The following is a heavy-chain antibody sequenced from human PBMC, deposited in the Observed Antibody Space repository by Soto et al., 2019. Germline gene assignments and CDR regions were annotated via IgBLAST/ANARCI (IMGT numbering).Heavy chain of an antibody. D-gene: IGHD1-26*01. CDR2: IKRKSDGGTT. J-gene: IGHJ6*02. Sequence: XGSVIVTWASSGFTFSDAWMSLVLQAPGRGLEWVARIKRKSDGGTTDYAAPVKGRFTISRDDSKNTLSLQMDSLKTEDTAVYYCTKTDKGSGLGLMDVWGQGTTVTVSS. CDR3: TKTDKGSGLGLMDV. CDR1: GFTFSDAW. V-gene: IGHV3-15*01.